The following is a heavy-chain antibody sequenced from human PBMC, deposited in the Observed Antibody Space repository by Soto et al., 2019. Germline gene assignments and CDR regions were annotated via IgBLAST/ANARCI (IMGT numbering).Heavy chain of an antibody. J-gene: IGHJ6*02. Sequence: QVQLVESGGGVVQPGRSLRLSCAASGFTFRNYGMHWVRQAPGKGLVWVTVISYDGSHKYYADSVKGRFTISRDNSKNTGYLEMNSLRDEDTAGYYCAKRRGDHSNYSWGIDVWGQGTTVTVSS. V-gene: IGHV3-30*18. CDR1: GFTFRNYG. CDR2: ISYDGSHK. D-gene: IGHD4-4*01. CDR3: AKRRGDHSNYSWGIDV.